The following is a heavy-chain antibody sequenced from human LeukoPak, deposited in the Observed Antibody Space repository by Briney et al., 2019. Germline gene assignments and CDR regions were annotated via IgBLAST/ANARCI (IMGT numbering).Heavy chain of an antibody. D-gene: IGHD1-14*01. CDR2: INHSGST. V-gene: IGHV4-34*01. CDR3: ARKGRTPYYLHYMDV. Sequence: SETLSLTCAVYGGSFSGYYWSWIRQPPGKGLEWIGEINHSGSTNYNPSHKSRVTISVDTSKNQFSLKLSSVTAADTAVYYCARKGRTPYYLHYMDVWGKGTTVTVSS. J-gene: IGHJ6*03. CDR1: GGSFSGYY.